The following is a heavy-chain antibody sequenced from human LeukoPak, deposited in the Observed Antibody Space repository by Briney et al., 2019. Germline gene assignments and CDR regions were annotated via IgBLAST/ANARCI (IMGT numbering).Heavy chain of an antibody. J-gene: IGHJ6*04. Sequence: ASVKVSCKASGYTFTGYYMHWVRQAPGQGLEWMRWINPNSGGTNYAQKFQGWVTMTRDTSISTAYMELSRLRSDDTAVYYCARGPRFGGVIVPDFYYGMDVWGKGTTVTVSS. D-gene: IGHD3-16*02. V-gene: IGHV1-2*04. CDR2: INPNSGGT. CDR3: ARGPRFGGVIVPDFYYGMDV. CDR1: GYTFTGYY.